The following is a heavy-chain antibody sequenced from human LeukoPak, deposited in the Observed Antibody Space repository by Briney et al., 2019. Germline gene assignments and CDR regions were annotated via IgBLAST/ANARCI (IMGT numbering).Heavy chain of an antibody. CDR3: GRGGSGGPFES. J-gene: IGHJ4*02. D-gene: IGHD2-8*02. V-gene: IGHV3-53*01. CDR1: GFTVSTSY. Sequence: GGSLRLSCGVSGFTVSTSYMSWARQAPGKGLEWVSVIYSGGATHYADSVRGRFSISRDNFKNTLYLQMNSLRAEDAALYYCGRGGSGGPFESWGQGTPVTVSS. CDR2: IYSGGAT.